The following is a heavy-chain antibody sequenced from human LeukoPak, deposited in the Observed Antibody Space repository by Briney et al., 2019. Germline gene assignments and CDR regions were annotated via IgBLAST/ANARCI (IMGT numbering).Heavy chain of an antibody. J-gene: IGHJ4*02. CDR3: ARGAYCSGGSCYEGDFDY. D-gene: IGHD2-15*01. Sequence: PGGSLRLSCAASGFTFSNAWMSWVRQAPGKGLESVANIKQDGSEKYYVDSVKGRFTISRDNAKNSLYLQMNSLRAEDTAVYYCARGAYCSGGSCYEGDFDYWGQGTLVTVSS. CDR2: IKQDGSEK. CDR1: GFTFSNAW. V-gene: IGHV3-7*01.